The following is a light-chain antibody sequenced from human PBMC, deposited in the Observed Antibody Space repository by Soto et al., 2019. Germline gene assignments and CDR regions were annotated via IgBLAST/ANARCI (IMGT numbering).Light chain of an antibody. V-gene: IGKV1-5*01. CDR2: DAS. Sequence: DIQLTQSPSTLSASVGDRVTITCRASQSISSWLAWYQQKPGKAPKLLIYDASSLESGVPSRFSGSGSGTEFTLTISSLQPEDFAIYYCQQYNSYSITFGQGTRLEIK. J-gene: IGKJ5*01. CDR3: QQYNSYSIT. CDR1: QSISSW.